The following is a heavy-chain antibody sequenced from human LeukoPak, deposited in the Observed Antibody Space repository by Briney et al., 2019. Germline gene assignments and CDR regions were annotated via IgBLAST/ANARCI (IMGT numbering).Heavy chain of an antibody. CDR3: ARPDLMRELRFDP. V-gene: IGHV3-74*01. CDR2: INNDRSTT. Sequence: GGSLRLSCAASGFTFSSHWMHWVSQAPGKGLVWVSCINNDRSTTDYADSVKGRFTISRDNAKNTLYLQMNSLRAEDTAVYYCARPDLMRELRFDPWGQGTLVTVSS. D-gene: IGHD1-7*01. J-gene: IGHJ5*02. CDR1: GFTFSSHW.